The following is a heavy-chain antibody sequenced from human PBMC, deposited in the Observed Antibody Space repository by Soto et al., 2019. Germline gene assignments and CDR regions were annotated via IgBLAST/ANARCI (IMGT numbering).Heavy chain of an antibody. D-gene: IGHD6-19*01. CDR2: INWHGGST. J-gene: IGHJ4*02. CDR3: ARPGDSSGWYSGVGY. V-gene: IGHV3-20*04. CDR1: GFTFDDYG. Sequence: EVQLVESGGGVVRPGGSLRLSCAASGFTFDDYGMSWVRQAPGKGLEWVSGINWHGGSTCYADSVRGRFTISRDNAKNSLYLQMTSLSAEDTALYYCARPGDSSGWYSGVGYWGQGTLVTVSS.